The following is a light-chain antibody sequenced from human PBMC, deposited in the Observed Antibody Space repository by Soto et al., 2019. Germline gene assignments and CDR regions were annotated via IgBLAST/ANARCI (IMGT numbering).Light chain of an antibody. J-gene: IGKJ1*01. CDR1: QSVSGW. CDR3: QQYNSHSLT. CDR2: DAS. V-gene: IGKV1-5*01. Sequence: DIQMTQSPSTLSASVGVSVTITCRASQSVSGWLAWYQQKPGKAPILLIYDASTLQGGVPSRFSGSGSETEFTLTISSLQPDDFATYYCQQYNSHSLTFGHGTKVEIK.